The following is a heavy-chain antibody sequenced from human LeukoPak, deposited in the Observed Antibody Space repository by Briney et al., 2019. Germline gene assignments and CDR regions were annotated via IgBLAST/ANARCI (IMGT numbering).Heavy chain of an antibody. D-gene: IGHD4-17*01. V-gene: IGHV4-34*01. CDR1: GGSFGGYY. Sequence: SETLSLTCAVYGGSFGGYYWSWIRQPPGKGLEWIGEINHSGSSNYNPSLKSRVTISVDTSKNQFSLKLSSVTAADTAVYYCARGEDGDYYFQHWGQGTLVTVSS. CDR2: INHSGSS. CDR3: ARGEDGDYYFQH. J-gene: IGHJ1*01.